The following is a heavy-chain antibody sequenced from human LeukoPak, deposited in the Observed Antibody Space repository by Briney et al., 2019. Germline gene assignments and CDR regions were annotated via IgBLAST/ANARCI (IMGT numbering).Heavy chain of an antibody. J-gene: IGHJ5*02. CDR3: ARAGIYGSGSYSPNCFDP. V-gene: IGHV4-30-4*08. Sequence: PSETLSLTCTVSGGSISSGDYYWSWIRQPPGKGLEWIGYVYYSGSTYYNPSLKSRVTISVDTSKNQFSLKLSSVTAPDAGMYYCARAGIYGSGSYSPNCFDPWGQGTLVTVSS. D-gene: IGHD3-10*01. CDR1: GGSISSGDYY. CDR2: VYYSGST.